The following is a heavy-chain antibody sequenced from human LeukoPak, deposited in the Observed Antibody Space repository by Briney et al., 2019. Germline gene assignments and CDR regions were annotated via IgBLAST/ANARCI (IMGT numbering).Heavy chain of an antibody. Sequence: GGSLRLSCAASGFTFSSYAMSWARQAPGKGLEWVSAISGSGGSTYYADSVKGRFTISRDNSKNTLYLQMNSLRAEDTAVYYCAKVLSGYYAQGIDYWGQGTLVTVSS. D-gene: IGHD3-22*01. CDR1: GFTFSSYA. V-gene: IGHV3-23*01. CDR3: AKVLSGYYAQGIDY. J-gene: IGHJ4*02. CDR2: ISGSGGST.